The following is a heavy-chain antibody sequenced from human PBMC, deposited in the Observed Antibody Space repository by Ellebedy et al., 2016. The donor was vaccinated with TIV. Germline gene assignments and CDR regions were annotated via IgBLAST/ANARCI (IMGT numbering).Heavy chain of an antibody. CDR1: GFTFSSYS. CDR2: IGSSSNYI. D-gene: IGHD4-17*01. J-gene: IGHJ4*02. Sequence: GGSLRLSXAASGFTFSSYSMNWVRQAPGKGLEWVSSIGSSSNYIYYADSVKGRFTISRDNSKNTLYLQMNSLRAEDTAVYYCARYGDYVWDLKTDYWGQGTLVTVSA. V-gene: IGHV3-21*01. CDR3: ARYGDYVWDLKTDY.